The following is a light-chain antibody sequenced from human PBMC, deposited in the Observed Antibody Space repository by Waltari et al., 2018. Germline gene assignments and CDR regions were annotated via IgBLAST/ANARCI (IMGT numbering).Light chain of an antibody. CDR3: CSRAGSSVV. V-gene: IGLV2-11*01. J-gene: IGLJ2*01. Sequence: QSALTQPRSVSGSPGQSVTISCTGTSGDVGDYNYVSWYQEQPSKAPRPPIYDVSERPSGVPERFSASKSGNTAYLTISGLQAEDEGSYHCCSRAGSSVVFGGGTKLTVL. CDR1: SGDVGDYNY. CDR2: DVS.